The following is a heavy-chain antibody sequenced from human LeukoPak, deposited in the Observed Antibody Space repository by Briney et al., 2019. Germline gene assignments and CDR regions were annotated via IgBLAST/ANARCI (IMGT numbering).Heavy chain of an antibody. V-gene: IGHV4-59*01. D-gene: IGHD1-26*01. Sequence: SETLSLTCTVSSGSISSYYWSWIRQPPGKGLEWIGYIHYSGSTNYNPSLKSRVTISVDTSKNRFSLKLSSVTAADTAVYYCARARGSPPGYWYFDLWGRGTLVTVSS. CDR3: ARARGSPPGYWYFDL. CDR1: SGSISSYY. J-gene: IGHJ2*01. CDR2: IHYSGST.